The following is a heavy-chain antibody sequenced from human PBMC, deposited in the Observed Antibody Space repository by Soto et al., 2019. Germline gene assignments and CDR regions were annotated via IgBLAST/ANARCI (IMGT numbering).Heavy chain of an antibody. Sequence: QEQLVESGGGVVQPGRSLRLSCVVSAFTFSNHAMHWVRQAPGKGPEWVAYISYDGSNEYYADSVKGRFTVSRDNSKSTLYLQTNSLKTEDTATYYCARDYYDGSASKHYFDYWGQGTLVTVSS. J-gene: IGHJ4*02. CDR2: ISYDGSNE. CDR1: AFTFSNHA. CDR3: ARDYYDGSASKHYFDY. D-gene: IGHD3-22*01. V-gene: IGHV3-30-3*01.